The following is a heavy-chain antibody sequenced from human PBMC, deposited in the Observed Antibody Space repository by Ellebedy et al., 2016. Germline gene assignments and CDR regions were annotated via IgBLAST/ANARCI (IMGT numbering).Heavy chain of an antibody. CDR1: GGSFSGYY. CDR3: ARDRGGGNSGRAFDI. V-gene: IGHV4-34*01. D-gene: IGHD4-23*01. Sequence: SETLSLXXAVYGGSFSGYYWSWIRQPQGMCLEWIGYIYYSGNTYYNPSHKSRVTISVDTSKNQFSLKLSSVTAADTAVYYCARDRGGGNSGRAFDIWGQGTMVTVSS. J-gene: IGHJ3*02. CDR2: IYYSGNT.